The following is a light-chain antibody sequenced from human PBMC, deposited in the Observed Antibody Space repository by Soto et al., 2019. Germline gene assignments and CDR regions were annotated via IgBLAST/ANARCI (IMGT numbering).Light chain of an antibody. Sequence: QFVLTQPASVSGSPGQSITISCTGTSSDVGGYNYVSWYQQHPGKAPKLMIYEVSNRPSGVSNRFSGSKPGNTASLTISGLQAEYEAKYYCSTYTSSSTPDVFGTGTKVTV. J-gene: IGLJ1*01. CDR2: EVS. CDR3: STYTSSSTPDV. V-gene: IGLV2-14*01. CDR1: SSDVGGYNY.